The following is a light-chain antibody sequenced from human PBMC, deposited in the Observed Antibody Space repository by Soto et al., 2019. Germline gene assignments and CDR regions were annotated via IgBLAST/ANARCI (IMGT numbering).Light chain of an antibody. V-gene: IGKV2-30*01. J-gene: IGKJ3*01. CDR1: QSLVYSDGNTY. CDR2: KVS. CDR3: LQGARWPSA. Sequence: DVVMTQSPLSLPVTLGQPASISCRSSQSLVYSDGNTYLSWFQQRPGQSPRRLIYKVSNRDSGVPDRFSGSGSDTDFTLKISRVEAEAVGVYYCLQGARWPSAFGPGTKVDIK.